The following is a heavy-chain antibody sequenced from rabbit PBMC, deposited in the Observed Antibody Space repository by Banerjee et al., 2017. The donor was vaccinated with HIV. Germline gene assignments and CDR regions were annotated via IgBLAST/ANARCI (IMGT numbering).Heavy chain of an antibody. J-gene: IGHJ6*01. Sequence: QEQLEESGGDLVKPEGSLTLTCKASEFFFSFSNWICWVRQAPGKGLEWIACIHSVSGSTYYASWATGRFTISKTSSPTVTLQMTSLTAADTATYFCARGGPSGYGGYGYVTEGYRLWGQGTLVTVS. CDR3: ARGGPSGYGGYGYVTEGYRL. CDR2: IHSVSGST. CDR1: EFFFSFSNW. D-gene: IGHD6-1*01. V-gene: IGHV1S45*01.